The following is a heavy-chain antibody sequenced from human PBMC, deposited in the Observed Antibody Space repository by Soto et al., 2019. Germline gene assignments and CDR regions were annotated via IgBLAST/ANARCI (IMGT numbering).Heavy chain of an antibody. V-gene: IGHV3-30-3*01. J-gene: IGHJ4*02. D-gene: IGHD2-2*02. CDR3: ARGFYCSSTSCYTWSGDYFDY. CDR1: GFTFSSYA. CDR2: ISYDGSNK. Sequence: GGSLRLSCAASGFTFSSYAMHWVRQAPGKGLEWVAVISYDGSNKYYADSVKGRFTISRDNSKNTLYLQMNSLRAEDTAVYYCARGFYCSSTSCYTWSGDYFDYWGQGTLVTVSS.